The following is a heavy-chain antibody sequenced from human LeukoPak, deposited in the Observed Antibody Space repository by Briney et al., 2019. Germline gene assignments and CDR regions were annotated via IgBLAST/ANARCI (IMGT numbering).Heavy chain of an antibody. D-gene: IGHD3-10*01. CDR3: ASFFGVWDFDY. J-gene: IGHJ4*02. CDR1: GFTFSSYA. CDR2: ISYDGSNK. Sequence: GGSLRLSCAASGFTFSSYAMHWVRQAPGKGLEWVAVISYDGSNKYYADSVKGRFTISRDNAKNSLYLQMNSLRAEDTAVYYCASFFGVWDFDYWGQGTLVTVSS. V-gene: IGHV3-30*04.